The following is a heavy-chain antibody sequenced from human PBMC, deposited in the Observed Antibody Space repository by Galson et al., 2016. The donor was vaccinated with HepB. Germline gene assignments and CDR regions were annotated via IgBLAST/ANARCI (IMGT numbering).Heavy chain of an antibody. CDR2: MNDDGSQK. CDR3: AHTGV. J-gene: IGHJ4*02. D-gene: IGHD5-18*01. Sequence: SLRLSCAVSGFTFSNHWMNWVRQTPGKGLEWVANMNDDGSQKYYVDSVKGRFTISRDNAKNSLYLQMNNLRADDTAVYYCAHTGVWGQGSLVTVSS. CDR1: GFTFSNHW. V-gene: IGHV3-7*01.